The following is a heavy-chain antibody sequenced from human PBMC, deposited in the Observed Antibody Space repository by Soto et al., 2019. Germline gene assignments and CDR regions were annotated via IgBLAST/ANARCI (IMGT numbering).Heavy chain of an antibody. V-gene: IGHV3-74*01. CDR3: ARDRGWSLFDY. Sequence: EVQLVESGGGLVQPGGSLRLSCAASGFTFSSYWMYWVRQPPGKGLVWVSRTNSDGSDTGYADSVKGRFTISRDNAKNTLYLQMNSLRAEDTAVYYCARDRGWSLFDYWGQGTLVTVSS. D-gene: IGHD6-19*01. CDR2: TNSDGSDT. CDR1: GFTFSSYW. J-gene: IGHJ4*02.